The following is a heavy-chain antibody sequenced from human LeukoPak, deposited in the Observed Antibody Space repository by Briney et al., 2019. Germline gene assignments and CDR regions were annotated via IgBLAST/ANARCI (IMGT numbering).Heavy chain of an antibody. D-gene: IGHD5-18*01. Sequence: GGSLRLSCAASGFTVSSNYMSWVRQAPGKGLEWVSAISGSGGSTYYADSVKGRFTISRDNSKNTLYLQMNSLRAEDTAVYYCAKVEYSYYDYWGQGTLVTVSS. V-gene: IGHV3-23*01. CDR3: AKVEYSYYDY. CDR2: ISGSGGST. CDR1: GFTVSSNY. J-gene: IGHJ4*02.